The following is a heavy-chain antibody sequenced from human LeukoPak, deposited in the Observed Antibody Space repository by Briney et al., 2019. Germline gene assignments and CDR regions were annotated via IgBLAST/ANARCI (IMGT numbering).Heavy chain of an antibody. D-gene: IGHD3-3*01. J-gene: IGHJ4*02. V-gene: IGHV1-18*01. CDR1: GYTFTSYG. CDR2: ISAYNGNT. CDR3: ARARVSIFGVVIPQELDY. Sequence: ASVKVSCKASGYTFTSYGISWVRQAPGQGLEWMGWISAYNGNTNYAQKLQGRVTMTTDTSTSTAYMELRSLRSDDTAVYYCARARVSIFGVVIPQELDYWGQGTLVTASS.